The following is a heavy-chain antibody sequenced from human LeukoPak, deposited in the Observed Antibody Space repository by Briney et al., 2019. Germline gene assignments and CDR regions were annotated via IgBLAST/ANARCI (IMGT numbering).Heavy chain of an antibody. D-gene: IGHD4-17*01. CDR3: VKDLTTVTTQGDY. Sequence: GGSLRLSCAASGFTFSSYGMHWVRQAPGKGLEWVAFIRYDESNKYYADSVKGRFTISRDNSKNTLYLQMNTLRADDTAVYYCVKDLTTVTTQGDYWGQGTLVTVSS. J-gene: IGHJ4*02. V-gene: IGHV3-30*02. CDR2: IRYDESNK. CDR1: GFTFSSYG.